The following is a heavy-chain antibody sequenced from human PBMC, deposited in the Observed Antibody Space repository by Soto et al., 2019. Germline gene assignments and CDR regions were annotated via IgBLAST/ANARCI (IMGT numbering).Heavy chain of an antibody. CDR2: IYYSGST. D-gene: IGHD2-21*01. Sequence: SETLSLTCTVSGDSISSYYWSWIRQPPGKGLEWIGYIYYSGSTNYNPSLKSRVTISVDTSKNQFSLKLSSVTAADTAVYYCARDYSDDAFDIWGQGTMVTVSS. J-gene: IGHJ3*02. CDR3: ARDYSDDAFDI. CDR1: GDSISSYY. V-gene: IGHV4-59*01.